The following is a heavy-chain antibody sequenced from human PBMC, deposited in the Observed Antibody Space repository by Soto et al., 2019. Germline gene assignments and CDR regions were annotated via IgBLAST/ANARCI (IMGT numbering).Heavy chain of an antibody. CDR2: INAGNGNT. D-gene: IGHD2-15*01. CDR3: ARGPGGPDGPGDY. J-gene: IGHJ4*02. CDR1: GYTFTSYA. Sequence: GASVKXSCKASGYTFTSYAMHWVRQAPGQRLEWMGWINAGNGNTKYSQKFQGRVTITRDTSASTAYMELSSLRSEDTAVYYCARGPGGPDGPGDYWGQGTLVTVSS. V-gene: IGHV1-3*01.